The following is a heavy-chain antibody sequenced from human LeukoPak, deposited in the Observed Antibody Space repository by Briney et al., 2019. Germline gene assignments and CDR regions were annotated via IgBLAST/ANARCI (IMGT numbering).Heavy chain of an antibody. CDR2: IYTSGST. J-gene: IGHJ6*03. D-gene: IGHD3-10*01. CDR1: GGSISSYY. Sequence: SETLSLTCTVSGGSISSYYWSWIRHPAGKGLGWIGRIYTSGSTNYNRSLKSRVTMSVDTSKNQFSLRLSSVTAADTALYYCARSGYGSGQSGAYYYYMDVWGKGTTVTISS. CDR3: ARSGYGSGQSGAYYYYMDV. V-gene: IGHV4-4*07.